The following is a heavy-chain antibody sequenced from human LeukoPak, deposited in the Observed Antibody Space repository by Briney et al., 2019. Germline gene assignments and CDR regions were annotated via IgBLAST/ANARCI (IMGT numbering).Heavy chain of an antibody. D-gene: IGHD6-13*01. CDR3: AKGGSWYV. CDR2: ISSSSIYI. Sequence: GGSLRLSCAASGFTFSSYEMNWVRQAPGKGLEWVSSISSSSIYIYYADSLKGRFTISRDNVKNSLYLQMNSLRAEDTAVYYCAKGGSWYVWGQGTLVTVSS. V-gene: IGHV3-21*01. J-gene: IGHJ4*02. CDR1: GFTFSSYE.